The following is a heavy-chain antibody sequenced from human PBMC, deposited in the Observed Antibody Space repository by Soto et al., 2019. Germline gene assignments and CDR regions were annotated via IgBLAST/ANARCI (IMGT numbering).Heavy chain of an antibody. J-gene: IGHJ4*02. CDR2: IIPIFGTA. V-gene: IGHV1-69*06. Sequence: QVQLVQSGAEVKKPGSSVKVSCTASGGNFSSYAISWVRQAPGQGLEWMGGIIPIFGTANYAQKFQGRVTITADKSTSTAYMELSSVRSEDTAVYYWARDHRARVDYCGQGTLFTVSS. D-gene: IGHD3-10*01. CDR3: ARDHRARVDY. CDR1: GGNFSSYA.